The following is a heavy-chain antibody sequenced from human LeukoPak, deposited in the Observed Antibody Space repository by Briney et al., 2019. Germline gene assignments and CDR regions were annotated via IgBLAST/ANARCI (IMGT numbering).Heavy chain of an antibody. CDR1: GFTFSSFA. Sequence: QPGGSLRLSCVASGFTFSSFAMNWVRQAPGKGLGWVSVISATGGTRYADSVKGRFTISRDNSKNTLHLQMNSLRAEDTAVYYCAKEEPPGVLDLWGQGTLITVSS. CDR3: AKEEPPGVLDL. D-gene: IGHD3/OR15-3a*01. J-gene: IGHJ4*02. V-gene: IGHV3-23*01. CDR2: ISATGGT.